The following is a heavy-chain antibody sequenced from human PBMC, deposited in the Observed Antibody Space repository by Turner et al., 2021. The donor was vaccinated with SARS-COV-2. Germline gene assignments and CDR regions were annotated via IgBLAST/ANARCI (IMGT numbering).Heavy chain of an antibody. CDR1: GGSFGGYY. CDR2: INHSGNT. Sequence: QVQLQQWGAGLFKPSETLSLTCAVYGGSFGGYYWSFIRQPPGKGLEWIGEINHSGNTNYNPSLQSRVITSVDTSKNHFSLKLTSVTAADTAVYYCARGRDDYIWGSPTPTYYFDYWGQGTLVTVSS. J-gene: IGHJ4*02. V-gene: IGHV4-34*01. D-gene: IGHD3-16*01. CDR3: ARGRDDYIWGSPTPTYYFDY.